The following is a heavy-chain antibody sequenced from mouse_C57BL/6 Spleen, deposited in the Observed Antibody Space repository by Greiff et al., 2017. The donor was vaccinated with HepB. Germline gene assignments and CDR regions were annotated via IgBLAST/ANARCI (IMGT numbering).Heavy chain of an antibody. J-gene: IGHJ2*01. CDR3: ARGGGWIYYGYDVDY. D-gene: IGHD2-2*01. V-gene: IGHV1-64*01. CDR1: GYTFTSYW. CDR2: IHPNSGST. Sequence: QVQLQQPGAELVKPGASVKLSCKASGYTFTSYWMHWVKQRPGQGLEWIGMIHPNSGSTNYNEKFKSKATLTVDKSSSTAYMQLSSLTSEDSAVYYCARGGGWIYYGYDVDYWGQGTTLTVSS.